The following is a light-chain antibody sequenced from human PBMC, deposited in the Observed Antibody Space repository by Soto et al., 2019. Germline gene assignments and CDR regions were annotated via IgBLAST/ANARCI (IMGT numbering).Light chain of an antibody. V-gene: IGKV3-20*01. CDR2: GAS. CDR1: RSVSSTY. J-gene: IGKJ1*01. CDR3: QQYGRSPPT. Sequence: EIVLTQSPDTLSLSPGERATLSFRASRSVSSTYLAWYQQKPGQAPRLLIYGASSRATGIPDRFSGSGSGIDFTLTISRLEREDYAVYYCQQYGRSPPTFGQGTKVDNK.